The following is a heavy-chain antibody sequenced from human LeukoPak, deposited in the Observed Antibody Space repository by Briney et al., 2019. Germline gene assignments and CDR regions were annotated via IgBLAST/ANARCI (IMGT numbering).Heavy chain of an antibody. V-gene: IGHV3-30*02. CDR2: IGYDGRDN. CDR3: AKIAAAGTYFDY. Sequence: GGSLRLSCVASGFTFRSYGMHWVRQARGKGLEWVAFIGYDGRDNFNADSVKGRFTISRDNSKNTVDLQMISLRAEDTAVYYCAKIAAAGTYFDYWGQGTLVTVSS. J-gene: IGHJ4*02. CDR1: GFTFRSYG. D-gene: IGHD6-13*01.